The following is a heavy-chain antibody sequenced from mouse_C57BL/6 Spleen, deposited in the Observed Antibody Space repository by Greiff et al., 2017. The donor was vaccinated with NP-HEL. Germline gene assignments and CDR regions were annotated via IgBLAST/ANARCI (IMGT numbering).Heavy chain of an antibody. CDR3: ARGGNYHYAMDY. V-gene: IGHV1-47*01. J-gene: IGHJ4*01. D-gene: IGHD2-1*01. CDR1: GYTFTTYP. Sequence: QVQLQQSGAKLVKPGASVKMSCKASGYTFTTYPIEWMKQNHGKSLEWIGNLHPYNDENKYNEKFKGKATLTVEKSSSTVYLELSRLTSDDSAVYYCARGGNYHYAMDYWGQGTSVTVSS. CDR2: LHPYNDEN.